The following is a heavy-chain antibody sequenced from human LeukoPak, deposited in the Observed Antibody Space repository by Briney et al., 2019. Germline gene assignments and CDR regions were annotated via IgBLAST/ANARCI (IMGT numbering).Heavy chain of an antibody. CDR1: GFTFSDFW. J-gene: IGHJ4*02. V-gene: IGHV3-7*03. D-gene: IGHD6-19*01. CDR2: IKQDAIEK. CDR3: AKDLKGWTAVAGLPDY. Sequence: PGGPLRLSCAASGFTFSDFWMGWVRQTPGKGLEWLANIKQDAIEKYYVDSVKGRFTISRDNAKNALFLQMNSLRAEDTALYYCAKDLKGWTAVAGLPDYWGQGTLVTVSS.